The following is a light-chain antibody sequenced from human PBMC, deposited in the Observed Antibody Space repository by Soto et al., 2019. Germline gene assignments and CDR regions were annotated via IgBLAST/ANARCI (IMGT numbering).Light chain of an antibody. V-gene: IGLV2-14*01. CDR1: SSDIGGYDY. J-gene: IGLJ1*01. Sequence: QSALTQPASMSASPGQSITISCTGTSSDIGGYDYVSWYQHHPGKAPKLMIYEVSNRPSGVSNRFSGSKSGNTASLTISGLQAEDEADYYCSSYTSSSTLDVFGTGTKLTVL. CDR2: EVS. CDR3: SSYTSSSTLDV.